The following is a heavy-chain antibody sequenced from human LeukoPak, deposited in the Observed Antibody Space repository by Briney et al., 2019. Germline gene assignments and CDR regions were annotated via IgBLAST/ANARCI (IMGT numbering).Heavy chain of an antibody. V-gene: IGHV3-21*03. CDR3: ARDPDGTARNYFDY. Sequence: GGSLRLSCAASGFTFSSYSMNWVRQAPGKGLEWVSSISTSSSYIYYADSVKGRFTISRDNAKNSLYLQVNSLRAEDTAVYYCARDPDGTARNYFDYWGQGTLVTVSS. D-gene: IGHD1/OR15-1a*01. J-gene: IGHJ4*02. CDR1: GFTFSSYS. CDR2: ISTSSSYI.